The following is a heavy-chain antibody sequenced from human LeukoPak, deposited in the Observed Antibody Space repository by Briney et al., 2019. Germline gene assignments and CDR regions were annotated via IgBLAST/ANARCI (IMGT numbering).Heavy chain of an antibody. CDR3: ARAARRSSGWYGLWWFDP. D-gene: IGHD6-19*01. J-gene: IGHJ5*02. CDR1: GGSISSSSYY. V-gene: IGHV4-39*07. Sequence: SEALSLTCTVSGGSISSSSYYWSWLRQPPGKGLEWIGEINHSGSTNYNPSLKSRVTISVDTSKNQFSLKLSSVTAADTAVYYCARAARRSSGWYGLWWFDPWGQGTLVTVSS. CDR2: INHSGST.